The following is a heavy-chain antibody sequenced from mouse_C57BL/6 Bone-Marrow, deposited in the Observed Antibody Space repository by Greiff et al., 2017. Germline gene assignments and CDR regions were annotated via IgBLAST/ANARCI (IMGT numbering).Heavy chain of an antibody. D-gene: IGHD1-1*01. J-gene: IGHJ1*03. CDR1: GYTFTSYW. V-gene: IGHV1-64*01. CDR2: IHPNSGST. CDR3: ASPSTVVAVYWYFDV. Sequence: QVQLQQSGAELVKPGASVKLSCKASGYTFTSYWMHWVKQRPGRGLEWIGMIHPNSGSTNYNEKFKSKATLTVDKSSSTAYMQLSSLTSEDSAVYYCASPSTVVAVYWYFDVWGTGTTGTVSS.